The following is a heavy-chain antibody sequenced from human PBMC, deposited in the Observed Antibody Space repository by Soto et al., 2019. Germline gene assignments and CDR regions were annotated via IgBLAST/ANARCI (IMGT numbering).Heavy chain of an antibody. CDR2: FYYSGST. J-gene: IGHJ6*02. V-gene: IGHV4-31*03. D-gene: IGHD3-3*01. Sequence: QVQLQESGPGLVKPSQTLSLTCTVSGGSISRGGYYWSGIRQHPGKGLEGIGYFYYSGSTYYNPSLKSRVTISVDTSKNQFSLKLSSVTAADTAVYYCARDPIIYDFWSGPYYYYGMDVWGQGTTVTVSS. CDR1: GGSISRGGYY. CDR3: ARDPIIYDFWSGPYYYYGMDV.